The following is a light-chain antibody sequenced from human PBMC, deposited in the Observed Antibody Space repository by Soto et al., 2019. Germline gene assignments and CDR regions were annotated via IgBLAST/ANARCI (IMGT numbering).Light chain of an antibody. CDR3: GTWDSSLSVWM. CDR2: DNN. CDR1: SSNIGNNY. Sequence: QSVLTQPPSVSAAPGQKVTISCSGSSSNIGNNYVSWYQALPGTAPKVLIYDNNKRYSGIPDRFFGSKSGTSATLGITGLQTGDEADYYCGTWDSSLSVWMFGGGTKLTVL. J-gene: IGLJ3*02. V-gene: IGLV1-51*01.